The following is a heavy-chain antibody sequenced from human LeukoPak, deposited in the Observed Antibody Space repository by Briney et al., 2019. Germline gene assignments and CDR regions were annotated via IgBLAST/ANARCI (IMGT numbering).Heavy chain of an antibody. CDR1: GGSISSSSYY. Sequence: PSETLSLTCTVSGGSISSSSYYWGWIRQPPGKGLEWIGSINYSGSTYYNPSLKSRVTISVDTSKNQFSLKLSSVTAADTAVYYCARQLGYCSSTSCYADKVDYWGQGTLVTVSS. CDR3: ARQLGYCSSTSCYADKVDY. CDR2: INYSGST. D-gene: IGHD2-2*01. V-gene: IGHV4-39*01. J-gene: IGHJ4*02.